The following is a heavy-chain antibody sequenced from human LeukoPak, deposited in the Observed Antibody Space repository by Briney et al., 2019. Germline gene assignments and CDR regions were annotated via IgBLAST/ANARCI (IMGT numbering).Heavy chain of an antibody. CDR1: GGSISSADYY. CDR3: ASIVVVTAAIDY. V-gene: IGHV4-30-4*01. D-gene: IGHD2-21*02. CDR2: IYYSGST. J-gene: IGHJ4*02. Sequence: PSQTLSLTCAVSGGSISSADYYWSWIRQSPGKGLEWIGFIYYSGSTYYNPSLNSRVTISVDTSKNQFSLKLRTVTAADTAVYYCASIVVVTAAIDYWGQGTLVTVSS.